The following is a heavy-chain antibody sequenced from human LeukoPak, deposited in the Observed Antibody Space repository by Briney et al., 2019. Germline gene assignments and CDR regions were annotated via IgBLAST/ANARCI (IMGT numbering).Heavy chain of an antibody. CDR3: AEDWNGLIRPPPAFDI. D-gene: IGHD1-1*01. V-gene: IGHV4-34*01. J-gene: IGHJ3*02. Sequence: PSETLSLTCAVYGGSFSGYYWSWIRQPPGKGLEWMGEINHSGSTNYNPSLKSRVTISVDTSKNQFSLKLSSVTAADTAVYYCAEDWNGLIRPPPAFDIWGQGTMVTVSS. CDR2: INHSGST. CDR1: GGSFSGYY.